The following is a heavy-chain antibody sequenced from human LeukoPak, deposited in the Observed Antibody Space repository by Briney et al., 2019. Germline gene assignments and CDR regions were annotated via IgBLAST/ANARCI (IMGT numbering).Heavy chain of an antibody. V-gene: IGHV3-53*01. CDR1: GFTFSNYA. CDR2: IYSGDST. J-gene: IGHJ4*02. CDR3: ARGGFDY. Sequence: HTGGSLRLSCAASGFTFSNYAMNGVRQAPGKGLEWVSVIYSGDSTYYADSVKGRFTISRDNFKDTLYLQMNSLRAEDTAVYYCARGGFDYWGQGTLVTVSS.